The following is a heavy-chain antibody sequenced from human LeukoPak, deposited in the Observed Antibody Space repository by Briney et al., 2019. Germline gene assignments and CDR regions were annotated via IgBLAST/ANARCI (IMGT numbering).Heavy chain of an antibody. V-gene: IGHV1-2*02. D-gene: IGHD3-22*01. J-gene: IGHJ4*02. CDR3: ARDNGVFRGYYYRGFDY. CDR2: INPNSGGT. CDR1: GYTFTGYY. Sequence: GASVKVSCKASGYTFTGYYMHWVRQAPGQGLEWMGWINPNSGGTNYAQKFQGRVTMTRDTSISTAYMELSRLRSDDTAVYYCARDNGVFRGYYYRGFDYWGQGTLVTVSS.